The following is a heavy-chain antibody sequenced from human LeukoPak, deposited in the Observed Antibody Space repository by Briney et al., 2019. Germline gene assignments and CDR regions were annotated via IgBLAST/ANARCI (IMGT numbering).Heavy chain of an antibody. Sequence: ASVKVSCKASGYTFTSYGISWVRQAPGQGLEWMGGIIPIFGTANYAQNLQGRVTMTTDTSTSTAYMELRSLRSDDTAVYYCARDQTYYDFWSGRPTPADYWGQGTLVTVSS. CDR1: GYTFTSYG. D-gene: IGHD3-3*01. V-gene: IGHV1-18*01. CDR3: ARDQTYYDFWSGRPTPADY. CDR2: IIPIFGTA. J-gene: IGHJ4*02.